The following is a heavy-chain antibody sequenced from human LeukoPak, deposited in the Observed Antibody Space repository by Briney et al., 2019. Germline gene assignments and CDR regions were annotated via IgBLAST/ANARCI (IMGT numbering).Heavy chain of an antibody. CDR3: AKESESYDSSGSTFDY. J-gene: IGHJ4*02. CDR2: IRYDGSDK. CDR1: GFTFSSYG. V-gene: IGHV3-30*02. Sequence: GGSLRLSCAASGFTFSSYGMHWVRQAPGKGLEWVAFIRYDGSDKFYADSVRGRLTISRDYSKNTLFLQMNSLRTEDTAVYYCAKESESYDSSGSTFDYWGQGTLVTVSS. D-gene: IGHD3-22*01.